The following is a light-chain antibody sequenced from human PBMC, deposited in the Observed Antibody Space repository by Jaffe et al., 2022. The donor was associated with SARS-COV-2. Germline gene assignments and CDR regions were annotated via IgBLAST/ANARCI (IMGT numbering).Light chain of an antibody. CDR1: DSDIGTYTL. CDR3: CSYVGGNIFGYV. Sequence: QSALTQPASVSGSPGQSITISCTGTDSDIGTYTLVSWYQQYPGKVPKLLIFETTKRPSGVSNRFSGSKSGNTASLTISGLQAEDEADYYCCSYVGGNIFGYVFGTGTKVTVL. CDR2: ETT. V-gene: IGLV2-23*02. J-gene: IGLJ1*01.